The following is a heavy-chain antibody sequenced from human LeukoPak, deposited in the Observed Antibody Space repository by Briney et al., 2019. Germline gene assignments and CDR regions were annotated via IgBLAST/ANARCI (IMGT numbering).Heavy chain of an antibody. Sequence: SETLSLTCAVYGGSFSGYYWSWIRQPPGKGLEWIGEINHSGSTNYNPSLKSRVTISVDTSKNQFSLKLSSVTAADTAVYCCARGSSYGDYWGQGTLVTVSS. CDR1: GGSFSGYY. CDR3: ARGSSYGDY. V-gene: IGHV4-34*01. CDR2: INHSGST. J-gene: IGHJ4*02. D-gene: IGHD5-18*01.